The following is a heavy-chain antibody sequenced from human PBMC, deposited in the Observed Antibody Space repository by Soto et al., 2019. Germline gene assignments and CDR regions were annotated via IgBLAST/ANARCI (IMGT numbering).Heavy chain of an antibody. CDR3: ARDVGLLRVCSTTSCYWAA. CDR1: GYTFTTYG. V-gene: IGHV1-18*01. CDR2: ISGYNGNI. J-gene: IGHJ5*02. Sequence: QARMVPSGAEVKKPGASVKVSCRTSGYTFTTYGVTWVRHAPGQAREWNGWISGYNGNITYAERLQGRLTMTTDTSTSTAYMELRSLRPEDTAVYYCARDVGLLRVCSTTSCYWAAWGPGPLVPVSS. D-gene: IGHD2-2*01.